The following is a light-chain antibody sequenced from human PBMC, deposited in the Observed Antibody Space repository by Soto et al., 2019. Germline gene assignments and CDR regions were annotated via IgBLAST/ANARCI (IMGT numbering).Light chain of an antibody. Sequence: IVLTQSPGTLSLSPGARATLSGRASQSARSGYFAWYQQKPGQAPRLLIVGASSRATGIPDRFSGGGSGTDFTLTISRLEPEDFAVYYCQQYGSSPRTFGQGTKVDIK. V-gene: IGKV3-20*01. CDR3: QQYGSSPRT. J-gene: IGKJ1*01. CDR1: QSARSGY. CDR2: GAS.